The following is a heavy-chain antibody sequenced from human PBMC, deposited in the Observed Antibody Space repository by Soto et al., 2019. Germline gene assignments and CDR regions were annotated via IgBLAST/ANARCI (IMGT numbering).Heavy chain of an antibody. J-gene: IGHJ4*02. D-gene: IGHD2-21*02. CDR2: IIPIFGTA. V-gene: IGHV1-69*12. CDR1: GGTFSSYA. CDR3: ASSGYCGGDCYSDFDY. Sequence: QVQLVQSGAEVKKPGSSVKVSCTASGGTFSSYAISWVRQAPGQGLEWMGGIIPIFGTANYAQKFQGRVTITADESTSTAYTELSSLRSEYTAVYYCASSGYCGGDCYSDFDYWGQGTLVTVSS.